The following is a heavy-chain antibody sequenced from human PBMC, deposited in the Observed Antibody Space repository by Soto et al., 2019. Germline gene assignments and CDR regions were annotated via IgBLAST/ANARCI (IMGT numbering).Heavy chain of an antibody. J-gene: IGHJ6*02. Sequence: QVQLVQSGAEEKKPGASVKVSFKASGYTFTSYAMHWVRQAPGQRLEWMGGINAGNGNTKYSQKFQGRVTITRDTSASTAYIELSSLRSEDTAVYYCARDPSYYGMDVWGQGTTVTVSS. V-gene: IGHV1-3*05. CDR3: ARDPSYYGMDV. CDR2: INAGNGNT. CDR1: GYTFTSYA.